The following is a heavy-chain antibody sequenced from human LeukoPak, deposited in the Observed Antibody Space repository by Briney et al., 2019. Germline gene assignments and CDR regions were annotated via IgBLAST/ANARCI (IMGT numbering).Heavy chain of an antibody. CDR2: ITSSGAST. J-gene: IGHJ6*02. CDR1: GFTLSSYA. CDR3: ARDGVVVVPSISYYYGMDV. V-gene: IGHV3-21*01. D-gene: IGHD2-2*01. Sequence: GGSLRLSCEASGFTLSSYAMNWVRQAPGKGLEWVSTITSSGASTYYADSVKGRFTISRDNAKNSLFLQMNSLRAEDTAVYYCARDGVVVVPSISYYYGMDVWGQGTTVTVSS.